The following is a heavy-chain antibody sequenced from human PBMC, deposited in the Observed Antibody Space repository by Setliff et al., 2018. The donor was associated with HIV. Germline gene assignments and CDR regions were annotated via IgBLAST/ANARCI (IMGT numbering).Heavy chain of an antibody. CDR3: ARALRSSAYNWFDP. V-gene: IGHV4-34*01. Sequence: SLTCAVYGGSFSGFYWSWIRQSPGKGLEWIGEINHSERTDYNPSLQSRVTISLDTSKNQFSLKLRSMTAADTAVYYCARALRSSAYNWFDPWGQGTLVTVSS. CDR2: INHSERT. D-gene: IGHD2-2*01. J-gene: IGHJ5*02. CDR1: GGSFSGFY.